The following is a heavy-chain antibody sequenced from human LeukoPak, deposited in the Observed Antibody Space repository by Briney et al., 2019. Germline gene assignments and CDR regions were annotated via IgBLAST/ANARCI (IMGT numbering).Heavy chain of an antibody. J-gene: IGHJ4*02. Sequence: GGSLRLSCAASGFTFTNNNMNWVRQAPGKGLEWVSVISSGGSTYYADSVKGRFTISRDTSKNTLYLQMNSLRAEAAALYYCARDSSSGWFDYWGQGTLVTVSS. CDR2: ISSGGST. CDR3: ARDSSSGWFDY. V-gene: IGHV3-66*01. D-gene: IGHD6-19*01. CDR1: GFTFTNNN.